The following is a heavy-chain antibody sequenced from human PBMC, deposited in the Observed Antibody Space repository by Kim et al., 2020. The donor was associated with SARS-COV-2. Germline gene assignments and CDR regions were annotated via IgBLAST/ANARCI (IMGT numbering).Heavy chain of an antibody. Sequence: GGSLRLSCAASGFTFSSYGMHWVRQAPGKGLEWVAVISYDGSNKYYADSVKGRFTISRDNSKNTLYLQMNSLRAEDTAVYYCAKDFIAAAGMAGDYWGQGTLVTVSS. CDR1: GFTFSSYG. D-gene: IGHD6-13*01. V-gene: IGHV3-30*18. J-gene: IGHJ4*02. CDR2: ISYDGSNK. CDR3: AKDFIAAAGMAGDY.